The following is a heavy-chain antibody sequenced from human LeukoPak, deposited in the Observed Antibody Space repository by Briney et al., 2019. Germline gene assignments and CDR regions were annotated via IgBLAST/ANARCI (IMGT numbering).Heavy chain of an antibody. V-gene: IGHV4-34*01. CDR3: ARRIAARPRGYWFDP. D-gene: IGHD6-6*01. Sequence: PSETLSLTCAVYGGSFSGYYWSWLRQPPGKGLEWIGEINHRGSTNYNPSLKSRVTISVDTSKNQFSLKVSSVTAADTAVYYCARRIAARPRGYWFDPWGQGTLVTVSS. J-gene: IGHJ5*02. CDR2: INHRGST. CDR1: GGSFSGYY.